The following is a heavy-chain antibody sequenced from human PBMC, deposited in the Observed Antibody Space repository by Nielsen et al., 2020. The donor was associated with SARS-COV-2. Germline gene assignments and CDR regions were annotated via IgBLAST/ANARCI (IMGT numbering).Heavy chain of an antibody. CDR1: GGSVSSGSYY. D-gene: IGHD6-13*01. V-gene: IGHV4-61*01. CDR2: IYYSGST. J-gene: IGHJ6*02. CDR3: ARTYSSSWYSYYYYYGMDV. Sequence: SETLSLTCTVSGGSVSSGSYYWSWIRQPPGKGLEWIGYIYYSGSTNYNPSLKSRVTISVDTSKNQFSLKLSSVTAADTAVYYCARTYSSSWYSYYYYYGMDVWGQGTTVTVSS.